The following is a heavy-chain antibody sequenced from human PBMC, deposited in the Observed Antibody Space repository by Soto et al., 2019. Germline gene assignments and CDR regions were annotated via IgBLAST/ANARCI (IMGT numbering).Heavy chain of an antibody. V-gene: IGHV3-48*02. CDR1: GFTFSSYS. CDR2: ISSSSSTI. Sequence: GGSLRLSCAASGFTFSSYSMNWVRQAPGKGLEWVSYISSSSSTIYYADSVKGRFTISRDNAKNSLYLQMNSLRDEDTAVYYCARGPYGDYRGGYYYYYGMDVWGQGTTVTVSS. CDR3: ARGPYGDYRGGYYYYYGMDV. J-gene: IGHJ6*02. D-gene: IGHD4-17*01.